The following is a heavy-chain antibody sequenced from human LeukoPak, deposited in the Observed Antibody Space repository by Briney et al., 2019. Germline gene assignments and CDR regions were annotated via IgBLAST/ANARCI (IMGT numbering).Heavy chain of an antibody. D-gene: IGHD5-12*01. V-gene: IGHV3-21*01. CDR2: ITGDSAHI. CDR3: ARVRGYSRDF. CDR1: GFTFSSYE. Sequence: PGGSLRLSCAASGFTFSSYEMNWVRQAPGKGLEWVSSITGDSAHIFYADSVQGRFIISRDDATKSLYLQMSGLTAEDTAVYYCARVRGYSRDFWGQGTLVAVSS. J-gene: IGHJ4*02.